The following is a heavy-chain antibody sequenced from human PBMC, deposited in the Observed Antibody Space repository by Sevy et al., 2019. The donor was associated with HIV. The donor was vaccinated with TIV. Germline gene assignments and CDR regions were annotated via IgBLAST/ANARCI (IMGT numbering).Heavy chain of an antibody. CDR2: IIPIYGTI. CDR3: AREVTGTTYGFDP. Sequence: ASVKVSCKASGGTFSSHAISWLRQAPGQGLEWMGGIIPIYGTINYAQKFQGRVTITADESTSTVYMVLSSLRPDDAAVYYCAREVTGTTYGFDPWGQGTLVTVSS. V-gene: IGHV1-69*13. D-gene: IGHD1-7*01. J-gene: IGHJ5*02. CDR1: GGTFSSHA.